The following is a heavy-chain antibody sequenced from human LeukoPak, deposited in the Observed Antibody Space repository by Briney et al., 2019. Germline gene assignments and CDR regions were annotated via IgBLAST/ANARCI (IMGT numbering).Heavy chain of an antibody. CDR2: IYPGDSDT. D-gene: IGHD3-10*01. J-gene: IGHJ6*03. V-gene: IGHV5-51*01. Sequence: GESLKISCKGSGYSFTSYWIGWVRQMPGKGLEWMGIIYPGDSDTRYSPSFQGQVTISADKSISTAYLQWSSLKASDTAMYYCARHKGTMVRGVITDNYYYYYMDVWGKGTTVTVSS. CDR3: ARHKGTMVRGVITDNYYYYYMDV. CDR1: GYSFTSYW.